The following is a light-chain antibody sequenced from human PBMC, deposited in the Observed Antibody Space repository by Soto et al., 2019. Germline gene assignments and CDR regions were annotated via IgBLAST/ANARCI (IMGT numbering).Light chain of an antibody. CDR2: GTS. V-gene: IGKV3-15*01. CDR3: HQYNGWPRT. CDR1: QSISRS. Sequence: EIVMTQSPATLSVSPGETANLSGMASQSISRSLAWYQQKPGQGPSLLIYGTSTRAGGVPARFSGGGSGTEFTLTITSLQSEDFAVYYCHQYNGWPRTCGQGTKVDI. J-gene: IGKJ1*01.